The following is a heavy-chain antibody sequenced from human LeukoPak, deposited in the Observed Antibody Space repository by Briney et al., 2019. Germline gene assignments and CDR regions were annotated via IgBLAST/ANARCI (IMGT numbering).Heavy chain of an antibody. D-gene: IGHD5-24*01. CDR2: ISGSGGST. CDR1: GFTFSSYG. Sequence: PGGSLRLSCAAPGFTFSSYGMSWVRQAPGKGLEWVSAISGSGGSTYYADSVKGRFTISRDNSKNTLYLQMNSLRAEDTAVYYCAKLKRWLQWGIDYWGQGTLVTVSS. J-gene: IGHJ4*02. V-gene: IGHV3-23*01. CDR3: AKLKRWLQWGIDY.